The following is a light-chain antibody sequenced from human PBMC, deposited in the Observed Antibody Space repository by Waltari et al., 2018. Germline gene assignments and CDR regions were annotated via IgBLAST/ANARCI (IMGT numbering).Light chain of an antibody. V-gene: IGLV2-14*03. CDR2: DVI. Sequence: QSALTQPASVSGSPGQSITISCTGTSRDIGGYVYVSWYQQYPGKAPKLIIYDVIYRPSGVSHRFPGAKSGNTASLTISGLQAEDEANYYCCSYTSASTLGVFGGGTKLTVL. CDR3: CSYTSASTLGV. J-gene: IGLJ3*02. CDR1: SRDIGGYVY.